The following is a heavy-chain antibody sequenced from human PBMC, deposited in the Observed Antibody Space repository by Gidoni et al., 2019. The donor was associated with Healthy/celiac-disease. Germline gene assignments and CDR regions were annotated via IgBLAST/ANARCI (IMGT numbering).Heavy chain of an antibody. J-gene: IGHJ4*02. CDR2: INWNGGST. Sequence: EVQLVESGGGVVRPGGSLSLSCAASGFPFDDYGMSWVRQATGKGLEWVSGINWNGGSTGYADSVKGRFTISRDNAKNSLYLQMNSLRAEDTALYYCAREPSYGSGNYFDYWGQGTLVTVSS. CDR1: GFPFDDYG. D-gene: IGHD3-10*01. V-gene: IGHV3-20*04. CDR3: AREPSYGSGNYFDY.